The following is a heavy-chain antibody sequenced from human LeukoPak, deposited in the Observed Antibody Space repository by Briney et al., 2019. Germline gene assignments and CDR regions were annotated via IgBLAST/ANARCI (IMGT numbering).Heavy chain of an antibody. CDR2: ISYSGST. CDR1: GGSINSGTYY. J-gene: IGHJ4*02. Sequence: SETLSLTCTVSGGSINSGTYYWSWIRQHPGKGLEWIGYISYSGSTYYNSSLKSRVTISLDTSENQFSLKLSSVTAADTAVYYCARGGTTTVTKYWGQGILVTVSS. CDR3: ARGGTTTVTKY. V-gene: IGHV4-31*03. D-gene: IGHD4-11*01.